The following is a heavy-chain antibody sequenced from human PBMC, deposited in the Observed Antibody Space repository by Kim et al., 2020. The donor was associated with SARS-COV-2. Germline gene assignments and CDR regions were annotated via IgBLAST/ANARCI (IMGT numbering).Heavy chain of an antibody. V-gene: IGHV4-34*01. CDR3: ARGGFLLYYYDSSGYYVPPFDY. Sequence: SETLSLTCAVYGGSFSGYYWSWIRQPPGKGLEWIGEINHSGSTNYNPSLKSRVTISVDTSKNQFSLKLSSVTAADTAVYYCARGGFLLYYYDSSGYYVPPFDYWGQGTLVTVSS. D-gene: IGHD3-22*01. CDR1: GGSFSGYY. CDR2: INHSGST. J-gene: IGHJ4*02.